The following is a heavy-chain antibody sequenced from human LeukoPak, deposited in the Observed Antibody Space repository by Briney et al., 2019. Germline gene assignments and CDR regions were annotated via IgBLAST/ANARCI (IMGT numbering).Heavy chain of an antibody. CDR3: ARHASDSSGFYDYYGMDV. J-gene: IGHJ6*02. V-gene: IGHV4-39*01. D-gene: IGHD3-22*01. CDR2: IYYSGST. CDR1: GGSTSTSNFY. Sequence: PSETLSLTCTVSGGSTSTSNFYWGWIRLPPGKGLEWIGSIYYSGSTSYNPSLKSRVTISVDTSKNQFSLRLSFVTAAGTAVYYCARHASDSSGFYDYYGMDVWGQGTRSPSP.